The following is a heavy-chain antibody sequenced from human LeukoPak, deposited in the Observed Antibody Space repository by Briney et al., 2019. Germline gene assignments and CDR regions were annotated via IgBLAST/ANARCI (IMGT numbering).Heavy chain of an antibody. Sequence: ASVKVSCTASGGTFSSYAISWVRQAPGQGLAWMGRIIPILGIANYAQKFQGRVTITADKSTSTAYMELSSLRSEDTAVYYCARESCGGDCYSQYYYYGMDVWGQGTTVTVSS. CDR1: GGTFSSYA. CDR3: ARESCGGDCYSQYYYYGMDV. V-gene: IGHV1-69*04. D-gene: IGHD2-21*02. CDR2: IIPILGIA. J-gene: IGHJ6*02.